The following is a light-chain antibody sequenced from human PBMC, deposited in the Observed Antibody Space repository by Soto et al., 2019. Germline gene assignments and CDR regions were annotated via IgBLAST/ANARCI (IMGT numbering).Light chain of an antibody. Sequence: EIVLTQSPGTLSLSPGERATLSCRASQSVSSSYLAWYQQKPGQAPSLLIYGASSRATGIPDRFSGSGSGTDFTLTISRLEPDYFAVYYCQQYGSSTPLYTFGQGTKLEIK. CDR2: GAS. V-gene: IGKV3-20*01. CDR1: QSVSSSY. CDR3: QQYGSSTPLYT. J-gene: IGKJ2*01.